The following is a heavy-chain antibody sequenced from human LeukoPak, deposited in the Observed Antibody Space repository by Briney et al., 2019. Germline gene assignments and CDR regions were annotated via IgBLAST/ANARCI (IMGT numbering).Heavy chain of an antibody. V-gene: IGHV4-30-4*08. Sequence: SETLSLTCTVSGGSLSSGDYYWSWIRQPPGKGLEWIGYIYYSGSTYYNPSLKSRVTISVDTSKNQFSLKLSSVTAADTAVYYCAREGDGDYIFNWGQGTLVTVSS. CDR1: GGSLSSGDYY. CDR3: AREGDGDYIFN. D-gene: IGHD4-17*01. J-gene: IGHJ4*02. CDR2: IYYSGST.